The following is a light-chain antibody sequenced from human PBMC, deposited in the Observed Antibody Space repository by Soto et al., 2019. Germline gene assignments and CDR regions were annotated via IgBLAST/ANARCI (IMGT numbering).Light chain of an antibody. J-gene: IGLJ3*02. Sequence: QSVLTQPPSVSGAPGQRVPISCTASRSNIGAGYDVHWYQQLPGTAPKLLIYGNSNPPSGVPDRFSGSKSGTSASLAITGLRADDEADYYCQSYDSSLGGWVFGGGTKLTVL. CDR2: GNS. V-gene: IGLV1-40*01. CDR3: QSYDSSLGGWV. CDR1: RSNIGAGYD.